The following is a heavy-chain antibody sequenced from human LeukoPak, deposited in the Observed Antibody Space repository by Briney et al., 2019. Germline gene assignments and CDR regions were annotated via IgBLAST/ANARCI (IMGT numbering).Heavy chain of an antibody. CDR3: ATYGYSSSWYWFDP. J-gene: IGHJ5*02. CDR2: IYYSGST. V-gene: IGHV4-59*01. Sequence: PSETLSLTCAVYGGSFSSYYWSWIRQPPGKGLEWIGYIYYSGSTNYNPSLKSRVTISVDTSKNQFSLKLSSVTAADTAVYYCATYGYSSSWYWFDPWGQGTLVTVSS. D-gene: IGHD6-13*01. CDR1: GGSFSSYY.